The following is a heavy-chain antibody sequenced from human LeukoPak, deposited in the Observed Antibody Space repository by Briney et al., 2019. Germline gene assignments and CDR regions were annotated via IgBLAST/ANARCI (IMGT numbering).Heavy chain of an antibody. J-gene: IGHJ6*03. V-gene: IGHV4-34*01. CDR2: INHSGST. CDR3: ARAFTSSWYMDV. CDR1: GGSFSGYY. D-gene: IGHD6-13*01. Sequence: PSETLSLTCAVYGGSFSGYYWSWIRQPPGKGLEWIGEINHSGSTNYNPSLKSRVTVSVDTSKNQFSLKLSSVTAADTAVYYCARAFTSSWYMDVWGKGTTVTISS.